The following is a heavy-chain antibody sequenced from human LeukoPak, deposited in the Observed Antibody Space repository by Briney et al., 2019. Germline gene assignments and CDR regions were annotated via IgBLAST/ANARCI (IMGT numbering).Heavy chain of an antibody. CDR2: ISYDGSNK. CDR1: GFTFSSYA. Sequence: GGSLRLSCAASGFTFSSYAMHWVRQAPGKGLEWVAVISYDGSNKYYADSVKGRFTISRDNSKNTLYLQMNSLRAEDTAVYYCARDSTRRGYSYGSNWFDPWGQGTLVTVSS. J-gene: IGHJ5*02. CDR3: ARDSTRRGYSYGSNWFDP. V-gene: IGHV3-30-3*01. D-gene: IGHD5-18*01.